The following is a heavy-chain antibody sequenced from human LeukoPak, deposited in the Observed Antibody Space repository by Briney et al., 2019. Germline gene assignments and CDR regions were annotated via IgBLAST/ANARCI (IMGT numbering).Heavy chain of an antibody. CDR3: AGSMVRGVIIRAGFDP. CDR2: IYYSGST. J-gene: IGHJ5*02. D-gene: IGHD3-10*01. V-gene: IGHV4-31*03. CDR1: GGSISSGGYY. Sequence: SETLFLTCTVSGGSISSGGYYWSWIRQHPGKGLEWIGYIYYSGSTYYNPSLKSRVTISVDTSKNQFSLKLSSVTAADTAVYYCAGSMVRGVIIRAGFDPWGQGTLVTVSS.